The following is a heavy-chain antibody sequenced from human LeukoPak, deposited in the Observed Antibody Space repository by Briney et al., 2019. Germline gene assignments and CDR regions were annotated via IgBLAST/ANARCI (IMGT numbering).Heavy chain of an antibody. V-gene: IGHV3-23*01. CDR3: ARKDGYCSSTSCYGYYYYGMDV. Sequence: GGSLRLSCAASGFTFSSYAMSWVRQAPGKGLEWVSAISGSGGSTYYADSVKGRFTISRDNSKNTLYLQMNSLRAEDTAVYYCARKDGYCSSTSCYGYYYYGMDVWGQGTTVTVSS. CDR1: GFTFSSYA. CDR2: ISGSGGST. J-gene: IGHJ6*02. D-gene: IGHD2-2*01.